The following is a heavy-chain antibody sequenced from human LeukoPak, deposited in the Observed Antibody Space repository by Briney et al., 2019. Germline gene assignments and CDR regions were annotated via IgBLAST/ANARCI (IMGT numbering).Heavy chain of an antibody. D-gene: IGHD2-2*01. CDR2: IYSGGST. CDR3: AREGGGFCGSPSGYEGDYFDY. V-gene: IGHV3-53*01. J-gene: IGHJ4*02. Sequence: GGSLRLSCAASGFTVSSNYMSWVRQAPGKGLEWVSVIYSGGSTYYADSVKGRFTISRDNSKNPLYLQMNSLRAEDTAVYYCAREGGGFCGSPSGYEGDYFDYWGQGTRVTVSP. CDR1: GFTVSSNY.